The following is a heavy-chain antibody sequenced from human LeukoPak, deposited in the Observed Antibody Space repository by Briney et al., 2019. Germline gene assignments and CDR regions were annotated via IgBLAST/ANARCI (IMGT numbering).Heavy chain of an antibody. CDR2: INNSGST. CDR1: GASFSDSS. V-gene: IGHV4-34*01. CDR3: ARGRYGPRLGN. D-gene: IGHD3-16*01. Sequence: PSETLSLTCAVYGASFSDSSWSWIRQSPEKGLEWIGEINNSGSTSYNPSLNSRVIMSVDRSKNQFSLRLTSVTAADTAVYYCARGRYGPRLGNWGQGTLVTVSS. J-gene: IGHJ4*02.